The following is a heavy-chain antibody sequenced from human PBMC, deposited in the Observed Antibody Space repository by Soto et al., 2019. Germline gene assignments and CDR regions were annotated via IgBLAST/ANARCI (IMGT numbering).Heavy chain of an antibody. CDR3: ARRADGVVRGVIYYYYGMDV. CDR1: GGSISSSSYY. D-gene: IGHD3-10*01. V-gene: IGHV4-39*01. J-gene: IGHJ6*02. CDR2: IYYSGST. Sequence: QLQLQESGPGLVKPSETLSLTCTVSGGSISSSSYYWGWIRQPPGKGLEWIGSIYYSGSTYYNPYLKRRVTVSGVTFKNQFSLKLSSVTAADTAVYYCARRADGVVRGVIYYYYGMDVGGQGTTVTVSS.